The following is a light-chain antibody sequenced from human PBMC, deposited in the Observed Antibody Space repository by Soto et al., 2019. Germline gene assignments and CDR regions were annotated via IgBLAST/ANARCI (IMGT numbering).Light chain of an antibody. CDR3: QQYNDYPWT. CDR2: KES. CDR1: QYISSW. Sequence: DIQMTQSPSTLSASVGDRVTITCRASQYISSWLAWYQQKPGQAPKLLIYKESFLESGVPSRFSGRGSGTEFTLTISSLQSHDFATYYCQQYNDYPWTFGQGTKVEIK. V-gene: IGKV1-5*03. J-gene: IGKJ1*01.